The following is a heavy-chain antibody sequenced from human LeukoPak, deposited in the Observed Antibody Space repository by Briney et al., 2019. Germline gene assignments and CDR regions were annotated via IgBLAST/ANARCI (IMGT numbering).Heavy chain of an antibody. CDR1: GFTFSSYG. CDR2: IWYDGSNK. CDR3: AKEATTEPLSYFDY. Sequence: PGRSLRLSCAASGFTFSSYGMHWVRQAPGKGLEWVAVIWYDGSNKYYADSVKGRFTISRDNSKNTLYLQMNSLRAEDTAVYYCAKEATTEPLSYFDYWDQGTLVTVSS. J-gene: IGHJ4*02. V-gene: IGHV3-33*06. D-gene: IGHD1-26*01.